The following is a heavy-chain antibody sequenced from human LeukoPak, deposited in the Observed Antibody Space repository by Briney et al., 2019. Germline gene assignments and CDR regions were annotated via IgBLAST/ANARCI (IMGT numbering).Heavy chain of an antibody. Sequence: GESLKISCKGSGYNFVTSWIGWVRQMPGKGLEWVGLIYAGDSDTRYSPSFQGQVTISADKSISTAYLQWSSLKASDTAMYYCARQEMATTDFDYWGQGTLVTVSS. D-gene: IGHD5-24*01. V-gene: IGHV5-51*01. CDR3: ARQEMATTDFDY. J-gene: IGHJ4*02. CDR1: GYNFVTSW. CDR2: IYAGDSDT.